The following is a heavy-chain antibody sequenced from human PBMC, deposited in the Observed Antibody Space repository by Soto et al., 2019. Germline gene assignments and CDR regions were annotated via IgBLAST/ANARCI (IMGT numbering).Heavy chain of an antibody. Sequence: QVQLVQSGDEVKKPGASVKVSCKASGYIFVNYGIAWVLPAPGQGLEWMGWISPYTGNTHSASKVQGRLTMTTDTSTSTAYMDLGSLTSDDTAVYYCVMVDNYVTHTPQDVWGQGTTVTVSS. CDR2: ISPYTGNT. CDR3: VMVDNYVTHTPQDV. V-gene: IGHV1-18*01. J-gene: IGHJ6*02. CDR1: GYIFVNYG. D-gene: IGHD3-16*01.